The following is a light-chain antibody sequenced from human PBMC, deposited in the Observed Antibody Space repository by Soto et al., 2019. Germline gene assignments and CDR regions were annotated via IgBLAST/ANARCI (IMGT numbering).Light chain of an antibody. Sequence: EIVLTQSPGTLSLSPGARATLSRRASQSVSNNYLAWYQQKPGQAPRLLIYGASNRATGIPARFSGSGSGTEFTLTISSLQSEDFGVYYCQQYNKWWTFGQGTKVDIK. J-gene: IGKJ1*01. V-gene: IGKV3D-15*01. CDR1: QSVSNN. CDR2: GAS. CDR3: QQYNKWWT.